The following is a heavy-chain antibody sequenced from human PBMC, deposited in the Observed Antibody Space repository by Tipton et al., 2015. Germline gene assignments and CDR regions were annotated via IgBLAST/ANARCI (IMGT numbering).Heavy chain of an antibody. J-gene: IGHJ4*02. D-gene: IGHD2-15*01. CDR2: IYSGGST. V-gene: IGHV3-53*01. CDR3: ARLVGVGSYYSDF. Sequence: SLRLSCAASGFTFSSYSMSWVRQAPGKGLEWVSVIYSGGSTYYADSVKGRFTISRDNSNNTLYLQMNSLRAEDTAVYYCARLVGVGSYYSDFWCQGTLLTVPS. CDR1: GFTFSSYS.